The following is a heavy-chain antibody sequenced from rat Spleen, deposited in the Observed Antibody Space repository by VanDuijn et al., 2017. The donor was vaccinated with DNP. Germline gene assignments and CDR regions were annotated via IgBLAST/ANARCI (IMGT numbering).Heavy chain of an antibody. CDR3: TRSDYSTSWWFAY. CDR2: ISSGGSS. CDR1: GFSLTTYH. V-gene: IGHV2S12*01. J-gene: IGHJ3*01. D-gene: IGHD1-2*01. Sequence: QVQLKESGPGLVQPSQTLSLTCTVSGFSLTTYHVHWVRQPPGKVLEWIVAISSGGSSYYNSALKSRLSISRDTSKSQVFLKMNSLQTEDTATYFCTRSDYSTSWWFAYWGHGTLVTVSS.